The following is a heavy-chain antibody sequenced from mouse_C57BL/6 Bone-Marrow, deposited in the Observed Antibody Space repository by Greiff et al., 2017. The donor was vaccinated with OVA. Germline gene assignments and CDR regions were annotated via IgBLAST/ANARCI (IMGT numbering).Heavy chain of an antibody. CDR3: ARRESTMITRVFAY. D-gene: IGHD2-4*01. J-gene: IGHJ3*01. CDR2: IYPRSGNT. V-gene: IGHV1-81*01. CDR1: GYTFTSYG. Sequence: QVQLKESGAELARPGASVKLSCKASGYTFTSYGISWVQQRTGQGLEWIGEIYPRSGNTYYNEKFKGQATLTADKSSSTAYMELRSLTSEDSAVYFCARRESTMITRVFAYWGQGTLVTVSA.